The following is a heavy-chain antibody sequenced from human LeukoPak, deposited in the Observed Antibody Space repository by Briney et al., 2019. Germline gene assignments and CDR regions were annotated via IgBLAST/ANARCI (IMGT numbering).Heavy chain of an antibody. D-gene: IGHD1-26*01. CDR2: ISTSSSYI. Sequence: PGGSLRLSCAASGFTFSSYSMNWLRQAPGKGLEWVSSISTSSSYINYADSVKGRFTISRDNARNSLYLQMNSLRAEDTAVYYCARPWSYLSGADYWGQGTLVTVSS. V-gene: IGHV3-21*01. CDR1: GFTFSSYS. J-gene: IGHJ4*02. CDR3: ARPWSYLSGADY.